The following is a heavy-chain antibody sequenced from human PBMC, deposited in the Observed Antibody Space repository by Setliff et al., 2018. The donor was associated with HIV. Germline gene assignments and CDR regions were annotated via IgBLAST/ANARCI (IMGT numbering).Heavy chain of an antibody. V-gene: IGHV1-69*13. J-gene: IGHJ6*02. Sequence: SVKVSCKASGYTFTSYYMHWVRQAPGQGLEWMGGIFPIFGTSNYAQKFQGRVTITADESTSTAYMELSSLRSEDTAVYYCARDSSRSSPDYYYYGMDVWGQGTTVTVSS. CDR2: IFPIFGTS. CDR1: GYTFTSYY. CDR3: ARDSSRSSPDYYYYGMDV. D-gene: IGHD6-13*01.